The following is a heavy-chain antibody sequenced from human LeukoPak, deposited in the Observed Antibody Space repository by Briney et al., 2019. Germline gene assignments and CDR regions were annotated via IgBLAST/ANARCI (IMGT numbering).Heavy chain of an antibody. CDR3: ARGRGGDWAFYYYYGMDV. CDR2: ISSSSSTI. D-gene: IGHD2-21*02. Sequence: GGSLRLSCAASGFTFSSYSMNWVRQAPGKGLEWVSYISSSSSTIYYADSVKGRFTISRDNAKNSLYLQMNSLRAEDTAVYYCARGRGGDWAFYYYYGMDVWGQGTTVTVSS. J-gene: IGHJ6*02. CDR1: GFTFSSYS. V-gene: IGHV3-48*04.